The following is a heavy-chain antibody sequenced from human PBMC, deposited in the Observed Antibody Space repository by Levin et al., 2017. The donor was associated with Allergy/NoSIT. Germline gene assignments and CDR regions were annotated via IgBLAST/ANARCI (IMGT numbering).Heavy chain of an antibody. Sequence: SQTLSLPCAVYGGSFSGSYWSWLRQPPWKGLEWLGEINHSGSTNYNPSLKSRVTISVDTSKNPFSLKLSSVTAADTAVYYCAIRYSSSWSYFDYWGQGTLVTVSS. CDR3: AIRYSSSWSYFDY. D-gene: IGHD6-13*01. J-gene: IGHJ4*02. CDR2: INHSGST. CDR1: GGSFSGSY. V-gene: IGHV4-34*01.